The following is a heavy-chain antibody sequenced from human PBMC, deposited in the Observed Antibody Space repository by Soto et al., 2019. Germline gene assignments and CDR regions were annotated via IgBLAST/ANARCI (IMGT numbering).Heavy chain of an antibody. Sequence: TLSLTCTVSGGSISSGDHYWSWIRQYPGKGLEWIGYIYYGGSTYYNPSLKSRVFISVDTSKNQFSLHLTSVTATDTAVYYCARGNSYGVVNWFDPWGQGTLVTVSS. V-gene: IGHV4-31*03. J-gene: IGHJ5*02. CDR2: IYYGGST. CDR1: GGSISSGDHY. D-gene: IGHD4-17*01. CDR3: ARGNSYGVVNWFDP.